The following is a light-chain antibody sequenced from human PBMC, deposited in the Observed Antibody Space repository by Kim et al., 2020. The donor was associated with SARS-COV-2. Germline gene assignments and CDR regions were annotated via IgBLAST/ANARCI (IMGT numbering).Light chain of an antibody. CDR3: HQYGTSPRT. CDR1: PRLNSSY. V-gene: IGKV3-20*01. Sequence: APGERAPLSRRARPRLNSSYFAWYQQKPGQSPRLLISGTSTRATGIPDRFSGRGSGTDFTLTISQLEPEDFAVYYCHQYGTSPRTFGQGTKVDIK. J-gene: IGKJ1*01. CDR2: GTS.